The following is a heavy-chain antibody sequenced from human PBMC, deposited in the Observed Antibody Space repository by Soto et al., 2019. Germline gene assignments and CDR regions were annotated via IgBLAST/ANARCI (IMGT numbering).Heavy chain of an antibody. CDR1: GGSISSNGHY. V-gene: IGHV4-31*03. CDR2: IYYTGNT. J-gene: IGHJ4*02. Sequence: QVQLQESGPELVKPSQTLSLTCTVSGGSISSNGHYWTWIRQHPGKGLEWIASIYYTGNTYYNPSLKSRLSISVDPSKNQFSLKLRSVTAADTAVYYCAREQWGFDSWGQGTLVTVSS. CDR3: AREQWGFDS. D-gene: IGHD6-19*01.